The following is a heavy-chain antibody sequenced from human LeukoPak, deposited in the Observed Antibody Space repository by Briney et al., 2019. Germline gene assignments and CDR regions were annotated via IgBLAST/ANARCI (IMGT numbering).Heavy chain of an antibody. CDR3: AKEIRNAPIAVAGVGYYYGMDV. Sequence: GGSLRLSCAASGFTLGSYAMNWVRQTPGKGLEWVSAISGSGGSTFYADSVRGRFTISRDISKNTLYLQMNSLRAEDTALYYCAKEIRNAPIAVAGVGYYYGMDVWGQGTTVTVSS. J-gene: IGHJ6*02. D-gene: IGHD6-19*01. CDR2: ISGSGGST. CDR1: GFTLGSYA. V-gene: IGHV3-23*01.